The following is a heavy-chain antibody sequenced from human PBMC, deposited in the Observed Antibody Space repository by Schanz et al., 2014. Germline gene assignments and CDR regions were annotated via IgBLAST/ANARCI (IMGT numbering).Heavy chain of an antibody. CDR3: AKCIGWYGRCAFDI. CDR2: IYSGGST. Sequence: EVQLVESGGGLIQPGGSLRLSCAASGFTVSSNYMSWVLQAPGKGLEWVAVIYSGGSTFYTDSVKGRFTISRDNSKNTLYLQMNSLIAEDTAVYYCAKCIGWYGRCAFDIWGQGTMVTVSS. D-gene: IGHD6-19*01. CDR1: GFTVSSNY. J-gene: IGHJ3*02. V-gene: IGHV3-53*01.